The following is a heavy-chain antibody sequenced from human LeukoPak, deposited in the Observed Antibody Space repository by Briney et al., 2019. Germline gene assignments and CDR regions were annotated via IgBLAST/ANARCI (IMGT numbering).Heavy chain of an antibody. D-gene: IGHD2-2*02. Sequence: SETLSLTCAGSGYSISSGYYWGWIRQPPGKRMEWIGSIYHSGSTYYNQSLKSRVTISVDTSKNQFSLKLSSVTAADTAVYYCARQWGYCSSTSCYSPTRFDPWGQGTLVTVSS. CDR1: GYSISSGYY. J-gene: IGHJ5*02. V-gene: IGHV4-38-2*01. CDR3: ARQWGYCSSTSCYSPTRFDP. CDR2: IYHSGST.